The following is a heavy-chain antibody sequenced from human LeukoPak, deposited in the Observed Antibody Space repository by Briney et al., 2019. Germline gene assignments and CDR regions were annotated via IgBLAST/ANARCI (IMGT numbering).Heavy chain of an antibody. Sequence: PSQTLSLTCTVSGGSISSGGYYWSWIRQHPGKGLEWIGYIYYSGSTYYNPSLKSRVTISVDTSKNQFSLKLSSVTAADTAVYYCAREGQYCSGGSCYPYYFDYWGQGTLVTVSS. CDR3: AREGQYCSGGSCYPYYFDY. V-gene: IGHV4-31*03. J-gene: IGHJ4*02. D-gene: IGHD2-15*01. CDR1: GGSISSGGYY. CDR2: IYYSGST.